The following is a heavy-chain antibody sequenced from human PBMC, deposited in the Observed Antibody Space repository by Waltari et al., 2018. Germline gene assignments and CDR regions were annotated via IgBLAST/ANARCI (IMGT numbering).Heavy chain of an antibody. J-gene: IGHJ3*02. CDR1: GYTFTTYW. D-gene: IGHD3-10*01. V-gene: IGHV5-51*04. CDR3: ATILRDFVELAAFNI. Sequence: EVQLVQSGADVKKPGESLKISCKGSGYTFTTYWIGWVRQMPEKGLEWMGIIYPYASDARYSPAFQGQVTISGDKPRSTAYLQWNALKASDTAMYYCATILRDFVELAAFNIGGQGTMGTVSS. CDR2: IYPYASDA.